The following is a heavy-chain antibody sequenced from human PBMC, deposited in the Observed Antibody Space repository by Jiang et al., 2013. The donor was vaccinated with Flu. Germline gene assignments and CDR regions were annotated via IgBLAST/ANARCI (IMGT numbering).Heavy chain of an antibody. V-gene: IGHV3-30*02. Sequence: RLSCAASGFTYRSYGMHWVRQAPGKGLEWVTCLKYDGGYEFYADSVKGRFTISRDNSQNTLYLQMNSLRPEDTAVYYCAESSLEAAMTDHYFPSYWGQGTLVTVSS. CDR2: LKYDGGYE. CDR3: AESSLEAAMTDHYFPSY. D-gene: IGHD3-9*01. CDR1: GFTYRSYG. J-gene: IGHJ4*02.